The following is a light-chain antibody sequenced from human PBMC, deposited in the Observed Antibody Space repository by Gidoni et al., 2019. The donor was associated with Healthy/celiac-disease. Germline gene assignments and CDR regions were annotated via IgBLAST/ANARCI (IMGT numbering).Light chain of an antibody. CDR2: WAS. V-gene: IGKV4-1*01. Sequence: DIVMTQSPDSLSVSLGETATINCKSSQSVLYSSNNKNYLAWYQQKPGQPPKLLIYWASTRESGVPDRFSGSGSGTDFTLTISSLQAEDVAVYYCQQYYSTPRDFGQGTKLEIK. J-gene: IGKJ2*01. CDR3: QQYYSTPRD. CDR1: QSVLYSSNNKNY.